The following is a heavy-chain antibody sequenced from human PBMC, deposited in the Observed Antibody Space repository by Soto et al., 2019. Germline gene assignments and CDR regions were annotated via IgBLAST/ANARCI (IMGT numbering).Heavy chain of an antibody. J-gene: IGHJ3*02. Sequence: TGGSLRLSCAASGVTFISYAMSWVRQATGKGLEWVSAISGSGGSTYYADSVKGRFTISRDNSKNTLYLQMNSLRAEDTAVYYCYGGDQGLLWFGDEDAFDIWGQGTMVTVSS. CDR3: YGGDQGLLWFGDEDAFDI. CDR1: GVTFISYA. CDR2: ISGSGGST. V-gene: IGHV3-23*01. D-gene: IGHD3-10*01.